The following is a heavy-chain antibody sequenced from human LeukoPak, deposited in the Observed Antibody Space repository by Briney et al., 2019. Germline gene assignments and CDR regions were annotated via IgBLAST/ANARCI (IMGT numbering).Heavy chain of an antibody. D-gene: IGHD2-15*01. CDR1: SDSISSSTYY. Sequence: SETLSLTCTVSSDSISSSTYYWGSIRQPPGKGLEWIGSIYYSGSSYYKTSLKSRVTISVDTSKKQFSLRLSSVTAADTAVYYCARHVRFCSGGTCHGPDYFDYWGQGTLATVSS. J-gene: IGHJ4*02. V-gene: IGHV4-39*01. CDR3: ARHVRFCSGGTCHGPDYFDY. CDR2: IYYSGSS.